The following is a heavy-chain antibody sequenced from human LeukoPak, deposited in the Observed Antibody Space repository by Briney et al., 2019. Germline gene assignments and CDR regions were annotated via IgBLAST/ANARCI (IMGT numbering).Heavy chain of an antibody. CDR1: GFTFSSYG. V-gene: IGHV3-30*18. J-gene: IGHJ6*03. Sequence: PGGSLRLSCAASGFTFSSYGMHWVRQAPGKGLEWVAVISYDGSNKYYADSVKGRFTISRDNSKNTLYLQMNSLRAEDTAVYYCAKDMRITGTTYYYYYMDVWGKGTTVTISS. D-gene: IGHD1-7*01. CDR2: ISYDGSNK. CDR3: AKDMRITGTTYYYYYMDV.